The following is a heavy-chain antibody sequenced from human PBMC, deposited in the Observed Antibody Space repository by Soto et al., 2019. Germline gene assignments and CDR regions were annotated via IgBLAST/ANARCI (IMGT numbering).Heavy chain of an antibody. V-gene: IGHV3-9*01. D-gene: IGHD3-22*01. J-gene: IGHJ3*02. CDR2: ITWNSDEI. CDR1: GFTFDDYA. CDR3: ARGDYHDTSGPFSDAFDI. Sequence: GGSLRLSCAASGFTFDDYAMHWVRQRPGQGLEWVSGITWNSDEIGYPDSVKGRFTISRDNAKNSLYLQMNSLRAEDTAVYYCARGDYHDTSGPFSDAFDIWGQGPMVTVSS.